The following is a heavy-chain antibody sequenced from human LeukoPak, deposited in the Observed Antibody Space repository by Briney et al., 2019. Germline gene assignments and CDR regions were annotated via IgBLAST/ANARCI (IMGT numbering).Heavy chain of an antibody. V-gene: IGHV6-1*01. CDR1: GDSVSSNSAA. Sequence: SQTLSLTCAISGDSVSSNSAAWNWIRQSPSRGLEWLGRTYYRSKCYNDYAVSVKSRITINPDTSKNQFSLQLNSVTPEDTAVYYCAREATYYYDSSGYYQDPYFDYWGQGTLVTVSS. CDR2: TYYRSKCYN. D-gene: IGHD3-22*01. J-gene: IGHJ4*02. CDR3: AREATYYYDSSGYYQDPYFDY.